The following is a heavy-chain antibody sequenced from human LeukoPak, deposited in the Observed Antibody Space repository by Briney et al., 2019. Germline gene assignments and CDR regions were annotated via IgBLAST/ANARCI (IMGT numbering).Heavy chain of an antibody. Sequence: LSLTCAVYGGSFSGYYWSWIRQAPGKALEWVSYVSSGSSTIYYADSVKGRFTISRDNSKNTLYLQMNSLRAEDTAVYYCAKSGYNRFDYWGQGTLVTVSS. V-gene: IGHV3-11*01. J-gene: IGHJ4*02. D-gene: IGHD5-24*01. CDR1: GGSFSGYY. CDR3: AKSGYNRFDY. CDR2: VSSGSSTI.